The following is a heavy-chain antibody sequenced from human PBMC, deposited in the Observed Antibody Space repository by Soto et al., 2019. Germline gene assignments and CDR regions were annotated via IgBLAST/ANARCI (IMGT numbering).Heavy chain of an antibody. J-gene: IGHJ5*02. CDR1: GGTFSSYA. D-gene: IGHD2-2*01. V-gene: IGHV1-69*13. Sequence: GASVKVSCKASGGTFSSYAISWVRQAPGQGLEWMGGIIPIFGTANYAQKFQGRVTITADESTSTAYMELSSLRSEDTAVYYCTKYHLPSVGFDPWGQGTLVTVSS. CDR2: IIPIFGTA. CDR3: TKYHLPSVGFDP.